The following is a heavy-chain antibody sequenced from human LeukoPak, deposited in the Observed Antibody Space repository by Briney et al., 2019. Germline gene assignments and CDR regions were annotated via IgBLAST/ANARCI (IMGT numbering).Heavy chain of an antibody. Sequence: PSETLSLTCTVSGGSMSSYYWSWIRQSPGKGLEWVGYISYSGTTNYNPSLKSRVTISLGTSKSRFSLNLTSVTAADTAVYYCARHGSGTSLALYPWGQGTLVTVSS. CDR2: ISYSGTT. J-gene: IGHJ5*02. CDR1: GGSMSSYY. CDR3: ARHGSGTSLALYP. D-gene: IGHD3-10*01. V-gene: IGHV4-59*08.